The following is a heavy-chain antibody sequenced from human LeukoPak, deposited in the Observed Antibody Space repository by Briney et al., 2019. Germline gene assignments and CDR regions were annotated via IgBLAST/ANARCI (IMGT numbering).Heavy chain of an antibody. J-gene: IGHJ5*02. CDR3: ARRYSRNNWFDP. CDR2: IYYSGST. V-gene: IGHV4-39*01. D-gene: IGHD6-13*01. CDR1: GGSISSYY. Sequence: TSETLSLTCTVSGGSISSYYWGWIRQPPGKGLEWIASIYYSGSTYYNPSLKSRVTISVDTSKNQFSLKLSSVTAADTAVYYCARRYSRNNWFDPWGQGTLVTVSS.